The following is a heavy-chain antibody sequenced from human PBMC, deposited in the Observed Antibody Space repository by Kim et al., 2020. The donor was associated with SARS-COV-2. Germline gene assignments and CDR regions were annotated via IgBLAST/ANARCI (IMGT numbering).Heavy chain of an antibody. CDR2: IYYNGRI. CDR3: ARSRGGDYVVFDY. V-gene: IGHV4-59*02. D-gene: IGHD4-17*01. CDR1: RGSVNTYY. J-gene: IGHJ4*02. Sequence: SETLSLTCTVSRGSVNTYYWNWIRQPPGKELEWIAYIYYNGRIDYNPSLKSRVTISLDTSKNQFSLKLNSVTSADTAVYYCARSRGGDYVVFDYWGQGTLVTVSS.